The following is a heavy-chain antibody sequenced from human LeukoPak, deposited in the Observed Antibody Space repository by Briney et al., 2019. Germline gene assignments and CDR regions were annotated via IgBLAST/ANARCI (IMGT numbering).Heavy chain of an antibody. CDR3: ARGQKLGDADFDY. D-gene: IGHD7-27*01. Sequence: SETLSLTCAVSGGSISSGGYSWSWIRQPPGKGLEWIAYIYLGGSTYYNPSLKRRVTISIDRSKNQFSLRLSSVTAADTAVYYCARGQKLGDADFDYWGQGTLVTVSS. CDR2: IYLGGST. V-gene: IGHV4-30-2*01. CDR1: GGSISSGGYS. J-gene: IGHJ4*02.